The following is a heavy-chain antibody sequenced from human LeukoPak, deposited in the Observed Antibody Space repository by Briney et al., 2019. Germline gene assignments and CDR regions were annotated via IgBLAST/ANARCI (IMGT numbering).Heavy chain of an antibody. V-gene: IGHV4-31*03. CDR1: GGSISSGGYY. D-gene: IGHD2-2*01. CDR3: ARGQTLRYCSSTSCPSRYYYGMDV. CDR2: IYYSGST. Sequence: SQTLSLTCTVSGGSISSGGYYLSWIRQHPGKGLEWIGYIYYSGSTYYNPSLKSRVTISVDTSKNQFSLKLSSVTAADTAVYYCARGQTLRYCSSTSCPSRYYYGMDVWGQGTTVTVSS. J-gene: IGHJ6*02.